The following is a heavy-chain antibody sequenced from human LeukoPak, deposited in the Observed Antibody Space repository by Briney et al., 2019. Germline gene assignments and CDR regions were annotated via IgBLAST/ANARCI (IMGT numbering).Heavy chain of an antibody. CDR3: ARETTWYFDWFEPYYFDY. CDR1: GGSFSGYY. J-gene: IGHJ4*02. Sequence: PSETLSLTCAVYGGSFSGYYWSWIRQPPGKGLEWIGEINHSGSTNYNPSLKSRVTISVDTSKNQFSLKLSSVTAADTAVYYCARETTWYFDWFEPYYFDYWGQGTLVTVSS. V-gene: IGHV4-34*01. D-gene: IGHD3-9*01. CDR2: INHSGST.